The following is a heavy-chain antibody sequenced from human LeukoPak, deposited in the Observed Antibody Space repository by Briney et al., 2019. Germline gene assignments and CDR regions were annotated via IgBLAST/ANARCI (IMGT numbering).Heavy chain of an antibody. D-gene: IGHD6-13*01. J-gene: IGHJ6*03. CDR3: ARHYSSSWYFYYYYYMDV. CDR1: GFTFSSYE. V-gene: IGHV3-48*03. Sequence: GGSLRLSCAASGFTFSSYEMNWVRQAPGKGLEWVSYISSSGSTIYYADSVKGRFTISRDNAKNSLYLQMNSLRAEDTAVYYCARHYSSSWYFYYYYYMDVWGKGTTVTVSS. CDR2: ISSSGSTI.